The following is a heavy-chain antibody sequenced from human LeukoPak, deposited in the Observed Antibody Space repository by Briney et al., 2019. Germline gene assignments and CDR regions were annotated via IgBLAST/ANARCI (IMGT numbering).Heavy chain of an antibody. Sequence: SGGSLRLSCAASGFTFSSYSMNWVGQAPGKGLDWVSSISSSSSYIYYADSVKGRFTISRDNAKNSLYLQMNSLRAEDTAVYYCASTSWGVPAAKGAFDIWGQGTMVTVSS. CDR1: GFTFSSYS. V-gene: IGHV3-21*01. J-gene: IGHJ3*02. CDR3: ASTSWGVPAAKGAFDI. CDR2: ISSSSSYI. D-gene: IGHD2-2*01.